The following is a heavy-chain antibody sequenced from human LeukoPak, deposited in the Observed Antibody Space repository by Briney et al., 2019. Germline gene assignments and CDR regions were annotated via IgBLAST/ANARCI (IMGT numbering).Heavy chain of an antibody. Sequence: SETLSLTCTVSGGSISSGSYYWSWIRQPAGKGLEWIGRIYTSGSTNYNPSLKSRVTISVGTSKIQFSLKLSSVTAADTAVYYCARERSSGSYNWFDPWGQGTLVTVSS. CDR2: IYTSGST. V-gene: IGHV4-61*02. J-gene: IGHJ5*02. CDR3: ARERSSGSYNWFDP. D-gene: IGHD3-22*01. CDR1: GGSISSGSYY.